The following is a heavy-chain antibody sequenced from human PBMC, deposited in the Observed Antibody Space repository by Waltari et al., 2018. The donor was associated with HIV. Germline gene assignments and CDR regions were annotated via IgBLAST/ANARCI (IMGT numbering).Heavy chain of an antibody. CDR1: GDSMTRYY. CDR2: IYSSGSA. V-gene: IGHV4-59*01. D-gene: IGHD3-10*01. Sequence: QVQLQESGPGLLKPSETLSLTCSVSGDSMTRYYWAWTRQPPGKGLEWIGYIYSSGSASYSPSRQSRLTISVDTSKNQFSLKLSSVTAADTAVYYCARYGSGHRHFGYWGQGTLVIVSS. CDR3: ARYGSGHRHFGY. J-gene: IGHJ4*02.